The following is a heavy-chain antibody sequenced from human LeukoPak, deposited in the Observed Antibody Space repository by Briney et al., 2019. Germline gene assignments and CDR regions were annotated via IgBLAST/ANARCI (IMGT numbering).Heavy chain of an antibody. CDR1: GGSISSYY. D-gene: IGHD3-10*01. CDR3: ATLISHSGNYYYYGMDV. CDR2: IYYSGST. V-gene: IGHV4-59*01. J-gene: IGHJ6*02. Sequence: SETLSLTCTVSGGSISSYYWSWIRQPPGKGLEWIGYIYYSGSTNYNPSLKSRVTISVDTSKNQFSLKLGSVTAADTAVYYCATLISHSGNYYYYGMDVWGQGTTVTVSS.